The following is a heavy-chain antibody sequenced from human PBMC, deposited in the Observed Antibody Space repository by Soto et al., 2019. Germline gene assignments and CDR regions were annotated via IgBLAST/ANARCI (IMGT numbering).Heavy chain of an antibody. D-gene: IGHD2-15*01. J-gene: IGHJ4*02. CDR1: GLTLSSYW. CDR3: ARPYCSGGSCYSPPDF. CDR2: INVDGSST. Sequence: GGSLRLSCWASGLTLSSYWVYWVRQAPGKGLVWVSRINVDGSSTSYADSVKGRFTISRDNAKNTVYLQMNSLRAEDTAVYYCARPYCSGGSCYSPPDFWGQGILVTVSS. V-gene: IGHV3-74*01.